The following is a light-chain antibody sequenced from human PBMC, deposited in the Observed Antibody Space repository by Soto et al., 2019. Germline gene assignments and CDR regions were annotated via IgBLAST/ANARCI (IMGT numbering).Light chain of an antibody. J-gene: IGLJ1*01. Sequence: QSALTQPASVSGSPGQSITISCTGTSGDIGSYNRVSWYQQHPGKAPKLIIYEVTDRPSGVSNRFSGSKSGNTASLTISGLQAKDEAEYYCSSYTNINTRACVFGTGTKLTVL. CDR2: EVT. CDR3: SSYTNINTRACV. CDR1: SGDIGSYNR. V-gene: IGLV2-14*01.